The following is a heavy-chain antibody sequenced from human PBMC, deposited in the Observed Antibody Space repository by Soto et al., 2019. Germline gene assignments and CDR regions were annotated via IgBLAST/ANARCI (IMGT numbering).Heavy chain of an antibody. CDR3: ARYSPPKKSFDSNPGWLDP. CDR1: GGSMNSYY. V-gene: IGHV4-59*01. J-gene: IGHJ5*02. CDR2: VYDSGTS. D-gene: IGHD2-21*01. Sequence: QVQLQESGPGLVLPSETLSLTCTVSGGSMNSYYWTWVRQPPGKGLEWIGYVYDSGTSKYNASLESRITMSLDKSRNLFSLSLSYVTAADTAVYFCARYSPPKKSFDSNPGWLDPWGQGTLVAVSS.